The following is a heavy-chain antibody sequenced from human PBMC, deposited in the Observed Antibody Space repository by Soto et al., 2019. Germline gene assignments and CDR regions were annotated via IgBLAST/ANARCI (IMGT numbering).Heavy chain of an antibody. CDR3: ASDFKQRGRIDYDNYYMDV. CDR1: GFTFGSYS. J-gene: IGHJ6*03. D-gene: IGHD6-25*01. CDR2: ISSSSSTI. V-gene: IGHV3-48*01. Sequence: EVQLVESGGGLVQPGGSLRLSCAASGFTFGSYSMNWVRQAPGKGLEWVAYISSSSSTIYYADSVKGRFTISSDNAQNSLYLQRNSLIAKDTAVYYCASDFKQRGRIDYDNYYMDVWGTGTTGT.